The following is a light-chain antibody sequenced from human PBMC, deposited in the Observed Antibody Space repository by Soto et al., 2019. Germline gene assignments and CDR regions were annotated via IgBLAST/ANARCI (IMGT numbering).Light chain of an antibody. Sequence: IVLTQSPGTLSLSPGERATLSCRASQSVSNNYLAWYQQKPGQAPRLLIYGASNRATGIPDRFSGSGSGTDFTLTISSLQPDDFATYYCQQYNSYSLTFGGGTKVDIK. V-gene: IGKV3-20*01. CDR3: QQYNSYSLT. CDR1: QSVSNNY. CDR2: GAS. J-gene: IGKJ4*01.